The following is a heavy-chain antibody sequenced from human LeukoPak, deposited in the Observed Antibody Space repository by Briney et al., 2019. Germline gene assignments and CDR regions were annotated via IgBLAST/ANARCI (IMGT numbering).Heavy chain of an antibody. D-gene: IGHD1-26*01. Sequence: GGSLRLSCAASGFTFSDYYMSWIRQAPGKGLEWVSYISSSTNYADSEKGRFTISRDNAENSLYLQMNSLRAEDTAVYYCARRLAVGLFDYWGQGTLVTVSS. J-gene: IGHJ4*02. V-gene: IGHV3-11*03. CDR3: ARRLAVGLFDY. CDR1: GFTFSDYY. CDR2: ISSST.